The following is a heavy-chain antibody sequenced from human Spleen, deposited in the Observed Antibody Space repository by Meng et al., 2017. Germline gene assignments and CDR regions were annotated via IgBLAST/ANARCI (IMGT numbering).Heavy chain of an antibody. J-gene: IGHJ4*02. CDR2: IDPKSGDT. V-gene: IGHV1-2*06. Sequence: VQRVQSGAEVKKPGASVKVSCKPSGYNFPDDWLHWVRRAPGQGLEWMGRIDPKSGDTHYAQRFQGRVTMTGDTSISTAYMELSGLRSDDTAMYYCARDEDISAAGKLFGDYWGQGTLVTVSS. D-gene: IGHD6-13*01. CDR1: GYNFPDDW. CDR3: ARDEDISAAGKLFGDY.